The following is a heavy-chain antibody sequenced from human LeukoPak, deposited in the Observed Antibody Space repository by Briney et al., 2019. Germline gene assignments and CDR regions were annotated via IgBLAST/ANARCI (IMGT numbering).Heavy chain of an antibody. V-gene: IGHV3-7*01. Sequence: GGSLRLSCAASGFTFGHYWMSWVRQAPGKGLEWLANIKQDESEKYYVDSVKGRFIISRDNAKNSLYLQMNSLRAEDTAVYYCAREPGGEVDYWGQGTLVTVSS. J-gene: IGHJ4*02. CDR3: AREPGGEVDY. D-gene: IGHD3-16*01. CDR1: GFTFGHYW. CDR2: IKQDESEK.